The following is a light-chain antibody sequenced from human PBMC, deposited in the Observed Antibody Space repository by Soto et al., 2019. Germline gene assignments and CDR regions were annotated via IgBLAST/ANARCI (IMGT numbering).Light chain of an antibody. CDR3: QQYDNLPLT. J-gene: IGKJ4*01. V-gene: IGKV1-33*01. CDR2: DAS. Sequence: DSPMSQCPSSLSEYVGDRVTITCQASQDISNYLNWYQQKPGKAPKLLIYDASNLETGVPSRFSGSGSGTDFTFTISSLQPEDIATYYCQQYDNLPLTFGGGTKVDIK. CDR1: QDISNY.